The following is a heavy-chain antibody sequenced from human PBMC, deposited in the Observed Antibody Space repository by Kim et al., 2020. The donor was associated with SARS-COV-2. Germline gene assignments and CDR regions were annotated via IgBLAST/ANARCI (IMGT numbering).Heavy chain of an antibody. CDR1: GYTFTSYG. J-gene: IGHJ4*02. V-gene: IGHV1-18*01. Sequence: ASVKVSCKASGYTFTSYGISWVRQAPGQGLEWMGWISAYNGNTNYAQKLQGRVTMTTDTSTSTAYMELRSLRSDDTAVYYCARDFGLNYDFWSGYYTWGADWGQGTLVTVSS. CDR2: ISAYNGNT. CDR3: ARDFGLNYDFWSGYYTWGAD. D-gene: IGHD3-3*01.